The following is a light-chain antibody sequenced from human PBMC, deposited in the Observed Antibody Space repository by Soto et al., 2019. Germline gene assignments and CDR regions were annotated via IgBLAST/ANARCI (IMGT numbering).Light chain of an antibody. CDR2: RDF. Sequence: SYELTQPLSVSVALGQTARITCGGNNIGSKNVHWYQQEPGQAPVLVIYRDFNRPSVIPERFSGSNSGNTATLTISRAQAGDEADYYCQVWDSSTVIFGGGTQLTVL. CDR1: NIGSKN. CDR3: QVWDSSTVI. J-gene: IGLJ2*01. V-gene: IGLV3-9*01.